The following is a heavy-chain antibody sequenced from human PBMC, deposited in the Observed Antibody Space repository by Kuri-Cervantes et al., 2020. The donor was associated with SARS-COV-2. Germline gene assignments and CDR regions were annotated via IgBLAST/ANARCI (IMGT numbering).Heavy chain of an antibody. CDR3: ARDLISVTAYFDF. D-gene: IGHD2-21*02. V-gene: IGHV3-11*06. Sequence: GESLKISCAASGFTFSTYAITWIRQAPGKGLEWVSYISGSGGYTNYADSVKGRFTISRDNAKNSVYLQMRSVRAEDTAVYYCARDLISVTAYFDFWGQGTQVTVSS. CDR1: GFTFSTYA. J-gene: IGHJ4*02. CDR2: ISGSGGYT.